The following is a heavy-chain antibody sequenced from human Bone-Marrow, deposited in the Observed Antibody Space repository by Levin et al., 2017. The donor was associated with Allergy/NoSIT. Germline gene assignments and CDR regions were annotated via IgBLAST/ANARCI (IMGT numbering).Heavy chain of an antibody. CDR2: IYYSGIT. CDR1: GGSISSSSFY. J-gene: IGHJ6*03. D-gene: IGHD3-9*01. Sequence: SSETLSLTCTVSGGSISSSSFYWGWIRQPPGKGLEWIGSIYYSGITYYNPSLKSRVTISVDTSKNQFSLKLSSVTAADTAVYYCTILTGYYYYYMDVWGKGTTVTVSS. V-gene: IGHV4-39*01. CDR3: TILTGYYYYYMDV.